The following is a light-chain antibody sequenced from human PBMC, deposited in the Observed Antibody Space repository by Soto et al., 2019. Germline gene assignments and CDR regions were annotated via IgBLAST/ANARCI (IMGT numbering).Light chain of an antibody. CDR2: GAS. CDR3: HQCGSSPAT. Sequence: LLKQSPCTLPLSPGARAPLSCGAGQSVRRRYLDWYQQKPGKAPRLLMYGASTRATGIPERFSGSGSETDFTLTISRLEPEDFAVYYCHQCGSSPATFGQGTKVDIK. V-gene: IGKV3-20*01. CDR1: QSVRRRY. J-gene: IGKJ1*01.